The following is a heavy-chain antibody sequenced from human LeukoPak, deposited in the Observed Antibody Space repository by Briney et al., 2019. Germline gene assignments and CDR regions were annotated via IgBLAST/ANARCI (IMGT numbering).Heavy chain of an antibody. V-gene: IGHV3-13*01. CDR2: IGTAGDT. Sequence: GGSLRLSCAASGFTFSSYDMHWVRQATGKGLEWVSAIGTAGDTYYPGSVKGRFTISRENAKNSLYLQMNSLRAGDTAVYYCARAKRYYDSSGYYQGMDVWGQGTTVTVPS. D-gene: IGHD3-22*01. J-gene: IGHJ6*02. CDR3: ARAKRYYDSSGYYQGMDV. CDR1: GFTFSSYD.